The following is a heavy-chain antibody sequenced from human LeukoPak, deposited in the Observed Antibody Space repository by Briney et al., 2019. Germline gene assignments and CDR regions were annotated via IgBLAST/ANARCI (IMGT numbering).Heavy chain of an antibody. J-gene: IGHJ3*02. V-gene: IGHV3-48*03. CDR2: ISGRGDRT. Sequence: GGSLRPSCAASGFTFSNHEINWVRQAPGKALEWVSYISGRGDRTEYADSVKGRFSISRDNVKNSVNVLMNNLRAEDTAVYYCARVEATYNNIRGDAFDIWGQGTMVTVSS. D-gene: IGHD1-1*01. CDR1: GFTFSNHE. CDR3: ARVEATYNNIRGDAFDI.